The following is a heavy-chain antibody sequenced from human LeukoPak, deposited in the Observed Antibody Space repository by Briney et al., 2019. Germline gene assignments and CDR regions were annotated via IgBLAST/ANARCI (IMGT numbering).Heavy chain of an antibody. V-gene: IGHV2-5*01. J-gene: IGHJ4*02. CDR1: GFSLSTSGEA. CDR2: IYWNGDK. Sequence: SGPTLVKPTQTLMLTCTFSGFSLSTSGEAVGWFRQPPGKALEWLGFIYWNGDKRYSPSLKSKLTFTNDTSKNQVVLTMTNMDPVKTGTYFCAHGNFADVDAFDYWGQGTLVTVSS. CDR3: AHGNFADVDAFDY. D-gene: IGHD3-16*01.